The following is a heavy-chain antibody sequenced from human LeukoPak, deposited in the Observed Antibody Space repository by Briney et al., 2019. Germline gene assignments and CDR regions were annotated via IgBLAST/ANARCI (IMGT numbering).Heavy chain of an antibody. CDR2: IYYSGST. Sequence: PSETLSLTCTVSGGSISSYYWSWIRQPPGKGLEWIGYIYYSGSTNYNPSLKSRVTISVDTSKNQFSLKLSSVTAADTAVYYCARNRFWSTWSFDLWAVAPWSLSPQ. D-gene: IGHD3-3*01. CDR1: GGSISSYY. CDR3: ARNRFWSTWSFDL. V-gene: IGHV4-59*12. J-gene: IGHJ2*01.